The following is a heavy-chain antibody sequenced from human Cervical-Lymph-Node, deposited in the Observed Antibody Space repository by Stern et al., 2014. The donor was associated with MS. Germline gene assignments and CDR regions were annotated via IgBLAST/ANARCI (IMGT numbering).Heavy chain of an antibody. Sequence: VQLGESGAEVKKPGASVKVSCKASGYTFTSYGMNWVRQAPGQRLEWMGWINAGNGKTKYSPKFQGRVTITRDTSANTAYMELTSLRSEDTAVYYCARGGYFDSSGYLSYWGQGTLVTVSS. CDR3: ARGGYFDSSGYLSY. J-gene: IGHJ4*02. V-gene: IGHV1-3*01. CDR2: INAGNGKT. D-gene: IGHD3-22*01. CDR1: GYTFTSYG.